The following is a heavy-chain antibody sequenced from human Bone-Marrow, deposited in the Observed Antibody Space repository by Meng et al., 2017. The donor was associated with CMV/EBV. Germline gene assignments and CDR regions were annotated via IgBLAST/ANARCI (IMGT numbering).Heavy chain of an antibody. CDR2: ISDDGRNK. J-gene: IGHJ4*02. CDR1: GFRFSSFP. CDR3: ASDLSRYQRRFDY. D-gene: IGHD2-2*01. V-gene: IGHV3-30*04. Sequence: GESLKISCAASGFRFSSFPTHWVRQAPGKGLEWVALISDDGRNKWYADSVKGRFTISRDNSKNTVSLQMNSLRAEDTALYYCASDLSRYQRRFDYRGTGTLVTVSS.